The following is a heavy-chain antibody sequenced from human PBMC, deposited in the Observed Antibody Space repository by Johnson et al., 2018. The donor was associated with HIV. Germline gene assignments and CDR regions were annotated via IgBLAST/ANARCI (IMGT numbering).Heavy chain of an antibody. Sequence: QVQLVESGGGVVQPGRSLRLSCITYGFNFSTYDMHWVRQAPGKGLEWVAVTSYDGSNTYYGDSVKGRFPISRDNSKNTLYLQMNSLSAEDTAVYYCAKDDNWGYVVGTFEIWGQGTIVTFSS. CDR2: TSYDGSNT. D-gene: IGHD7-27*01. V-gene: IGHV3-30*18. J-gene: IGHJ3*02. CDR1: GFNFSTYD. CDR3: AKDDNWGYVVGTFEI.